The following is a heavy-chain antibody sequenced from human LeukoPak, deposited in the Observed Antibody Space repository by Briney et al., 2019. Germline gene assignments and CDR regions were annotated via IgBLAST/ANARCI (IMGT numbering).Heavy chain of an antibody. CDR1: GFTFTIFG. J-gene: IGHJ4*02. Sequence: GGSLRLSCAPSGFTFTIFGINWVRQAPGKGLECVSSISSSSTYIYYADSVKGRFTISRDNAKNSLYLQMNSLRAEDTAVYYCARDPKDPPFDYWGQGTLVAVSS. CDR3: ARDPKDPPFDY. V-gene: IGHV3-21*01. CDR2: ISSSSTYI.